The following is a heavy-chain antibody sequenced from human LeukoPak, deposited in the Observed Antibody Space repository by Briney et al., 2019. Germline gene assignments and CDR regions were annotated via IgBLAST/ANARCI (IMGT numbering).Heavy chain of an antibody. D-gene: IGHD5-12*01. CDR1: RFTFSRYS. V-gene: IGHV3-48*01. J-gene: IGHJ4*02. Sequence: GGSLRLSCAASRFTFSRYSMNWVRQAPGKGLEWVSYISSSSSTMYYADSVKGRFTISRDSAKNSLYLQMNSLRVEDTAVYYCARDPYSGYDLQAFDYWGQGTLVTVSS. CDR2: ISSSSSTM. CDR3: ARDPYSGYDLQAFDY.